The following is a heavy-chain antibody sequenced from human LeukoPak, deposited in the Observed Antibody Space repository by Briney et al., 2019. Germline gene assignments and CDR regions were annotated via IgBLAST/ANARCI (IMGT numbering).Heavy chain of an antibody. J-gene: IGHJ4*02. CDR2: LFYSGST. Sequence: SSETLSLTCTVSGGSISSYYWSWIRQPPGKGLEWIAYLFYSGSTDYNPSLESRVTISVDTSKNQFSLKLRSVTAADTAVYYCATVAVIRGVTYFDYWGQGTLVTVSS. CDR1: GGSISSYY. D-gene: IGHD3-10*01. V-gene: IGHV4-59*01. CDR3: ATVAVIRGVTYFDY.